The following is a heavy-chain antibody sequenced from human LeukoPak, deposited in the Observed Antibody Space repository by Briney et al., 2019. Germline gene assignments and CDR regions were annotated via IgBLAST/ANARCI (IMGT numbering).Heavy chain of an antibody. CDR1: GFTFTSYA. Sequence: GGSLRLSCAASGFTFTSYAMNWVRQAPGKGLEWVSTISGSGGSTYYADSVKGRFTMSRDNSENMLYLQVNSLRAEDTAVCYCAKSTGSSSSLAVDYWGQGTLVTVSS. J-gene: IGHJ4*02. D-gene: IGHD6-6*01. CDR3: AKSTGSSSSLAVDY. V-gene: IGHV3-23*01. CDR2: ISGSGGST.